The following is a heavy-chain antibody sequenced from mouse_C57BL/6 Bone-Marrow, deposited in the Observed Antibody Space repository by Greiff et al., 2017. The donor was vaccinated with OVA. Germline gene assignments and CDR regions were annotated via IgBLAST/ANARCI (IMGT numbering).Heavy chain of an antibody. V-gene: IGHV5-16*01. Sequence: EVKVVESEGGLVQPGSSMKLSCTASGFTFSDYYMAWVRQVPEKGLEWVANINYDGSSTYYLDSLKSRFIISRDNAKNILYLQMSSLKSEDTATYYCARGGTTTVVDWYFDVWGTGTTVTVSS. J-gene: IGHJ1*03. CDR2: INYDGSST. CDR1: GFTFSDYY. CDR3: ARGGTTTVVDWYFDV. D-gene: IGHD1-1*01.